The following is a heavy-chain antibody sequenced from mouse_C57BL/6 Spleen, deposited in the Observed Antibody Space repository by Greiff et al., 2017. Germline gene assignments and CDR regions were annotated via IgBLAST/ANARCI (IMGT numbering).Heavy chain of an antibody. CDR3: ARGGSAYYSNYDAMDY. V-gene: IGHV1-61*01. J-gene: IGHJ4*01. CDR2: IYPSDSET. Sequence: QVQLKQPGAELVRPGSSVKLSCKASGYTFTSYWMDWVKQRPGQGLEWIGNIYPSDSETHYNQKFKDKATLTVDKSSSTAYMQLSSLTSEDSAVYYCARGGSAYYSNYDAMDYWGQGTSVTVSS. D-gene: IGHD2-5*01. CDR1: GYTFTSYW.